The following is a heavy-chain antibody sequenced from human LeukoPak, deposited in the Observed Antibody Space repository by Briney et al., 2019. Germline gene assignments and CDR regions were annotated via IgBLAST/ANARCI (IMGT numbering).Heavy chain of an antibody. CDR2: INAGNGNT. CDR3: ARGDYDILTGTFDY. Sequence: GASVKVSCKASGYTFTSYAMHWVRQAPGQRLEWMGWINAGNGNTKYSQKFQGRVTITRDTSASTAYMELSSLRSEDTAAYYCARGDYDILTGTFDYWGQGTLVTVSS. J-gene: IGHJ4*02. V-gene: IGHV1-3*01. D-gene: IGHD3-9*01. CDR1: GYTFTSYA.